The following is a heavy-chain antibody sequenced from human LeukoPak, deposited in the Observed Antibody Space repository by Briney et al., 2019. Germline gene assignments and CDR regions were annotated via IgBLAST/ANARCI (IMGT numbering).Heavy chain of an antibody. CDR1: GFTFSSYS. J-gene: IGHJ4*02. Sequence: GDSLRLSCAASGFTFSSYSMNWVRKAPGKGLEWVSSITGSSTYIHYADSVKGRFTISRDNAKNSLYLQMNSLRAEDTAVYYCARGFADFVWGSYPSSYWGQGILVTVSS. CDR2: ITGSSTYI. CDR3: ARGFADFVWGSYPSSY. D-gene: IGHD3-16*02. V-gene: IGHV3-21*01.